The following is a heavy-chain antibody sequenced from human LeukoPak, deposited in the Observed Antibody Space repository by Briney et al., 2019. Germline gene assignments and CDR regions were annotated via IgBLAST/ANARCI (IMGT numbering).Heavy chain of an antibody. CDR2: ISGSGGST. Sequence: PGGSLRLSCVASGFIFSNNAMSWIRQAPGKGLEWVSAISGSGGSTYYADSVKGRFTISRDNSKNTLYLQMNSLRAEDTAVYYCAKDRGSYIAAVRNDYWGQGTLVTVSS. CDR3: AKDRGSYIAAVRNDY. V-gene: IGHV3-23*01. J-gene: IGHJ4*02. D-gene: IGHD6-13*01. CDR1: GFIFSNNA.